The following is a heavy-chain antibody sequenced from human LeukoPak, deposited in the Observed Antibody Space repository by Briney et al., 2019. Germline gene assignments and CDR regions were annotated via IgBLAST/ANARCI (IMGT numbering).Heavy chain of an antibody. CDR1: GFTFSSYS. Sequence: PGGSLRLSCAASGFTFSSYSMNWVRQAPGKGLEWVSSISSSSSYIYYADSVKDRFTISRDNAKNSLYLQMNSLRAEDTAVYYCARGVLWFGEFSSDAFDIWGQGTMVTVSS. CDR2: ISSSSSYI. D-gene: IGHD3-10*01. V-gene: IGHV3-21*01. CDR3: ARGVLWFGEFSSDAFDI. J-gene: IGHJ3*02.